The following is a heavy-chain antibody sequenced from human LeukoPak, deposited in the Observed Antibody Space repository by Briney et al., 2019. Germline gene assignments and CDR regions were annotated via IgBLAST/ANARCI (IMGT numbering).Heavy chain of an antibody. D-gene: IGHD1-26*01. V-gene: IGHV3-30*18. J-gene: IGHJ6*02. Sequence: GGSLRLSCAASGFTFSSYGMHWVRQAPGKGLEWVAVISYDGSNKYYADSVKGRFTISRDNSKNTLYLQMNSLRVEDTAVYYCAKEHQGVGAYYYYYGMDVWGQGTTVTVSS. CDR2: ISYDGSNK. CDR3: AKEHQGVGAYYYYYGMDV. CDR1: GFTFSSYG.